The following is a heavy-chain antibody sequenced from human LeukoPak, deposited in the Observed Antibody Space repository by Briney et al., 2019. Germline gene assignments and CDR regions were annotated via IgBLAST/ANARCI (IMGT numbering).Heavy chain of an antibody. CDR1: GGSISSYY. Sequence: SSETLSLTCTVSGGSISSYYWSWIRQPPGKGLEWIGYIYYSGSTYYNPSLKSRVTISVDTSKNQFSLKPSSVTAADAAVYYCARADLPLRPFGELLSPYYFDYWGQGTLVTVSS. D-gene: IGHD3-10*01. J-gene: IGHJ4*02. V-gene: IGHV4-59*08. CDR2: IYYSGST. CDR3: ARADLPLRPFGELLSPYYFDY.